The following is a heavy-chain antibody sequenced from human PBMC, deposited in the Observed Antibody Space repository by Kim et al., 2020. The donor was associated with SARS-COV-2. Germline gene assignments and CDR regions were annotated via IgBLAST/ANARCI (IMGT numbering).Heavy chain of an antibody. J-gene: IGHJ3*01. CDR2: INYIGTT. CDR1: VGPISGSNSW. CDR3: ARQFSQGLWAFDF. Sequence: SETLSLTCSVSVGPISGSNSWWAWIRQPPGKGLEWIGTINYIGTTYYNSSLKGRLTISVDTSKNKFSLKPSSVTAADTAVYYCARQFSQGLWAFDFGCQGSMLAVSS. V-gene: IGHV4-39*01. D-gene: IGHD6-19*01.